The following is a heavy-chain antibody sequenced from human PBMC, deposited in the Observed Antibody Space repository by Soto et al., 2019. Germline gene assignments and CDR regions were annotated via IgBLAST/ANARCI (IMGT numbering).Heavy chain of an antibody. V-gene: IGHV3-7*01. Sequence: EVQLVESGGGSVQPGGALRLSCATSGFTIRNYCMVWVRQAPGKGLEWVANIKEDGGGKYFGDSVRGRFTVSRDNAKNSLYLQMNNLRAEDTAVYYCARDGYGYNSLDNWGQGTLVTVAS. D-gene: IGHD3-16*02. J-gene: IGHJ4*02. CDR3: ARDGYGYNSLDN. CDR1: GFTIRNYC. CDR2: IKEDGGGK.